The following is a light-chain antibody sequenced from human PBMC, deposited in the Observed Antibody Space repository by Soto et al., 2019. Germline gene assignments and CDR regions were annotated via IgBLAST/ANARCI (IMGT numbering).Light chain of an antibody. J-gene: IGLJ3*02. Sequence: QSALTQPASVSGSPGQSITISCTGTSSDVGGYNYVSWYQQHPGKAPKLMIYDVGNRPSGVSNRFSGSKSGNTASLTIYGLQAEDESDYYCSSYTSSITSVVFGGGTKLTVL. CDR3: SSYTSSITSVV. CDR2: DVG. CDR1: SSDVGGYNY. V-gene: IGLV2-14*01.